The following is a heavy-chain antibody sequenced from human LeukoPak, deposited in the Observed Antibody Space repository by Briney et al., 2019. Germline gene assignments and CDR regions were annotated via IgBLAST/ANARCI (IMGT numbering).Heavy chain of an antibody. J-gene: IGHJ4*02. D-gene: IGHD3-3*01. CDR1: GFPFSSYA. CDR2: ISGSGGTT. CDR3: ASSVGGAFDY. Sequence: GGSLRLSCVASGFPFSSYAMSWVRQAPGRGLEWVSAISGSGGTTYYADSVKGRFTISRDNSKNTLYLQMSSLRAEDTAVYYCASSVGGAFDYWGQGTLVTVSS. V-gene: IGHV3-23*01.